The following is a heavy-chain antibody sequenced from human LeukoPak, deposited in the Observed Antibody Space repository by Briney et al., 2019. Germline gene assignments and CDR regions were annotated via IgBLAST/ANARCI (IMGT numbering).Heavy chain of an antibody. Sequence: PSETLSLTCAVSGYSISSGYYWSWIRQPPGKGLEWIGEINHSGSTNYNPSLKSRVTISVDTSKNQFSLKLSSVTAADTAVYYCALAVAGTVVDAFDIWGQGTMVTVSS. J-gene: IGHJ3*02. D-gene: IGHD6-19*01. CDR2: INHSGST. CDR3: ALAVAGTVVDAFDI. V-gene: IGHV4-34*01. CDR1: GYSISSGYY.